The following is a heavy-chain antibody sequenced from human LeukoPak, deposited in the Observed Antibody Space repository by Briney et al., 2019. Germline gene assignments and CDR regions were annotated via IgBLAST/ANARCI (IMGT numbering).Heavy chain of an antibody. Sequence: GGSLRLSCAASGFTFSSYSMNWARQAPGKGLEWVSSISSSSSYIYYADSVKGRFTISRDNAKNSLYLQMNSLRAEDTAVYYCAKAYYYDSSGYPDSWYFDLWGRGTLVTVSS. CDR3: AKAYYYDSSGYPDSWYFDL. J-gene: IGHJ2*01. V-gene: IGHV3-21*01. CDR1: GFTFSSYS. D-gene: IGHD3-22*01. CDR2: ISSSSSYI.